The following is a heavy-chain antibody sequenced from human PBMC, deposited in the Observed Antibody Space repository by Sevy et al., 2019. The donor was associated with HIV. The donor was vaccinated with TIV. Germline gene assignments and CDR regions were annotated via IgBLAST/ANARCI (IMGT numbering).Heavy chain of an antibody. D-gene: IGHD5-12*01. V-gene: IGHV3-23*01. CDR3: AKARGSGGYDPFDY. J-gene: IGHJ4*02. CDR2: ISGSADST. Sequence: GGSLRLSCAASGFTFSNYAMSWVRQAPGKGLEWVSLISGSADSTYYTDSVKGRFTISRDNSKNTLYLQMNSLTADDTALYYCAKARGSGGYDPFDYWGQGTLVTVSS. CDR1: GFTFSNYA.